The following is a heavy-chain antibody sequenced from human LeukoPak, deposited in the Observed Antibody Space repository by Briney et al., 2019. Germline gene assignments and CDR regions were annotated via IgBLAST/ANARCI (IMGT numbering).Heavy chain of an antibody. J-gene: IGHJ4*02. CDR1: GYTFTSYG. CDR2: ISAYNGNT. V-gene: IGHV1-18*01. D-gene: IGHD7-27*01. Sequence: ASVKVSCKASGYTFTSYGISWVRQAPGQGLEWMGWISAYNGNTNYAQKLQGRVTMTTDTSTSTAYMELRSLRSDDTAVYYCARSTLTGDETGGYYFDYWGQGTLVTVSS. CDR3: ARSTLTGDETGGYYFDY.